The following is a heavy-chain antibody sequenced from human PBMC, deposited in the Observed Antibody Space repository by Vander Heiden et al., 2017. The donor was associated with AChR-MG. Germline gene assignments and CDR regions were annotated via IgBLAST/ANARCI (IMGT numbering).Heavy chain of an antibody. V-gene: IGHV1-8*01. J-gene: IGHJ5*02. CDR1: GYTFPSYD. CDR2: MNPNSGNT. CDR3: ARVRYYYDINWFDP. D-gene: IGHD3-22*01. Sequence: QVQLVQSGAEVKKPGPSVKVPCKASGYTFPSYDSNGVRQATGQGLEWMGWMNPNSGNTGYAQKFQGRVTMTRNTSISTAYMELSSLRSEDTAVYYCARVRYYYDINWFDPWGQGTLVTVSS.